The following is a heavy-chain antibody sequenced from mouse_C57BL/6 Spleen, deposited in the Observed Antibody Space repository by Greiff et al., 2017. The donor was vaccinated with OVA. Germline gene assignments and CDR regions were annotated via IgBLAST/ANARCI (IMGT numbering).Heavy chain of an antibody. CDR2: IDPSDSYT. CDR3: ARSGGWLKFAY. CDR1: GYTFTSYW. V-gene: IGHV1-69*01. D-gene: IGHD2-3*01. Sequence: QVQLQQPGAELVMPGASVKLSCKASGYTFTSYWMHWVKQRPGQGLEWIGEIDPSDSYTNYNQKFKGKSTLTVDKSSSTAYMQLSSLTSEDSAVYYCARSGGWLKFAYWGQGTLVTVSA. J-gene: IGHJ3*01.